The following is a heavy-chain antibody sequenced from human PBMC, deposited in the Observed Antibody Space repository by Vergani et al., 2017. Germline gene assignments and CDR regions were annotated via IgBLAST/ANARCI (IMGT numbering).Heavy chain of an antibody. Sequence: VQLVESGGGLVKPGGSLRLSCAASGFTFSSYAMSWVRQAPGKGLEWVSAISGSGGSTYYADSVKGRFTISRDNSKNTLYLQMNSLRAEETAVYYCAKDRDSSGYYYLYYYYGMDVWGQGTTVTVSS. CDR2: ISGSGGST. J-gene: IGHJ6*02. CDR1: GFTFSSYA. CDR3: AKDRDSSGYYYLYYYYGMDV. D-gene: IGHD3-22*01. V-gene: IGHV3-23*04.